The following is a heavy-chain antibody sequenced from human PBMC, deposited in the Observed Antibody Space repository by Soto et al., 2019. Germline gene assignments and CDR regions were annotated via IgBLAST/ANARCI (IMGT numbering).Heavy chain of an antibody. Sequence: QVQLVESGGGLVKPGGSLRLSCAAPGFTFSDYYMSWIRQAPGKGLEWVSYISSSSSYTNYADSVKGRFTISRDNAKNSLYLQMTSLRAEDTAVYYCARRGRGYDPIVYWGQGTLVTVYS. J-gene: IGHJ4*02. V-gene: IGHV3-11*05. CDR1: GFTFSDYY. CDR3: ARRGRGYDPIVY. CDR2: ISSSSSYT. D-gene: IGHD5-12*01.